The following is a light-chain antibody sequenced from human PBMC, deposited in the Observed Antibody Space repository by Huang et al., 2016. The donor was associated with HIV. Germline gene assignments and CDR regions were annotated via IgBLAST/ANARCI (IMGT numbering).Light chain of an antibody. J-gene: IGKJ5*01. CDR2: DAS. V-gene: IGKV3-11*01. CDR1: QGVFN. Sequence: ETVLTQSPDTLSLSPGERAILFCRASQGVFNLAWYQHKVGQAPRLLIYDASNRASGIPARFSGSGSGTDFTLTVNILEPEDSAVYYCQQRSAWPPITFGQGTRLEIK. CDR3: QQRSAWPPIT.